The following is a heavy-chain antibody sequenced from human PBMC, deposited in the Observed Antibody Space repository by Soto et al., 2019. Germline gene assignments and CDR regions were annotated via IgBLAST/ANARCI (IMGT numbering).Heavy chain of an antibody. V-gene: IGHV1-18*04. CDR1: GYTFTSYG. D-gene: IGHD3-22*01. CDR2: ISGYNGNT. CDR3: ARVTTSLIVVVIKGFDY. Sequence: QFQLVQSGAEVKKPGASVKVSCKTSGYTFTSYGISWVRQAPGQGLEWMGWISGYNGNTNYAQAFQGRVTMTTDTSTSTACMELRSLRSDDTAVYYCARVTTSLIVVVIKGFDYWGQGTLVTVSS. J-gene: IGHJ4*02.